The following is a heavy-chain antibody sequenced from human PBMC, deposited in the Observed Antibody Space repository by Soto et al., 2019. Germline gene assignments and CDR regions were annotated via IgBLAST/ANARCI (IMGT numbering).Heavy chain of an antibody. V-gene: IGHV4-59*01. CDR1: GGSISSYY. CDR2: IYYSGST. CDR3: ARALRYFDWPPLYYGMDV. J-gene: IGHJ6*02. Sequence: PSETLSLTCTVSGGSISSYYWSWIRQPPGKGLEWIGYIYYSGSTNYNPSLKSRVTISVDTSKNQFSLKLSSVTAADTTVYYCARALRYFDWPPLYYGMDVWGQGTTLTVSS. D-gene: IGHD3-9*01.